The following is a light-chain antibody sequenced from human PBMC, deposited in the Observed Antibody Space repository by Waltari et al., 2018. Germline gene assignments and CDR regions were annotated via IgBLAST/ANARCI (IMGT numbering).Light chain of an antibody. Sequence: EIVMTQSPATLSLSPGERATLSCRASQSVSSSLAWYQQKPGQAPRLLIYGASSRATGIPGRFSGSGSGTDFTLTISSLEPEDVAVYYCLQRSNWPQYSFGQGTKVEIK. CDR1: QSVSSS. CDR2: GAS. CDR3: LQRSNWPQYS. J-gene: IGKJ2*03. V-gene: IGKV3-15*01.